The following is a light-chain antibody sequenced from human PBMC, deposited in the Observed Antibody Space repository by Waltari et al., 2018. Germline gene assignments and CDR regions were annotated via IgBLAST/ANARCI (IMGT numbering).Light chain of an antibody. CDR3: QQYDGSPWT. Sequence: EIVLTQSPGTLSLSPGERATLSCRASQSVRSTYLAWYQQKPGQAPRLLIYGASSRATGIQDRFSGSGSGTDFTLIISRLEPEDFAVYHCQQYDGSPWTFGQGTKLESK. CDR2: GAS. J-gene: IGKJ1*01. CDR1: QSVRSTY. V-gene: IGKV3-20*01.